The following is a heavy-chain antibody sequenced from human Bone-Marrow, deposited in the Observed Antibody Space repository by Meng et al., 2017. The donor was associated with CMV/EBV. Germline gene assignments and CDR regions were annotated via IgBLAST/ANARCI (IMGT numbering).Heavy chain of an antibody. J-gene: IGHJ5*02. V-gene: IGHV4-59*01. D-gene: IGHD3-3*01. Sequence: SETLSLTCTASGGSLSSYYWSWIRQPPGKGLEWIGYIYYSGSTNYNPSLKSRVTISVDTSKNQFSLKLSSVTAADTAVYYCARDAGYYDFWSGDLFGWFDPWGQGTLVTVSS. CDR2: IYYSGST. CDR1: GGSLSSYY. CDR3: ARDAGYYDFWSGDLFGWFDP.